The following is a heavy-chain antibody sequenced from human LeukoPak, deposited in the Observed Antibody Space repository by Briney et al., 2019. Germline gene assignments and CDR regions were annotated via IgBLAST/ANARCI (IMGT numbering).Heavy chain of an antibody. CDR3: ASNSPPYSSSSSRYFQH. D-gene: IGHD6-6*01. CDR2: ISSSSSYI. V-gene: IGHV3-21*01. CDR1: GFTFSSYS. Sequence: PGGSLRLSCAASGFTFSSYSMNWVRQAPGKGLEWVPSISSSSSYIYYADSVKGRFTISRDNAKNSLYLQMNSLRAEDTAVYYCASNSPPYSSSSSRYFQHWGQGTLVTVSS. J-gene: IGHJ1*01.